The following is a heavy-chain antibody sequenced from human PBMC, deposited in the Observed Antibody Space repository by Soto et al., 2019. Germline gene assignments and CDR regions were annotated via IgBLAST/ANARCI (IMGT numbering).Heavy chain of an antibody. Sequence: QVHLVQSGAEVKKPGASVKVSCKGSGYGFTTYGITWVRQAPGKGLDWMEWISAHNGNTNYAQKLKGRVTVTKDTSTSTAYMELRSHRSDDTAVYYCARGRYVDYWGQGALVTGSS. CDR3: ARGRYVDY. CDR1: GYGFTTYG. J-gene: IGHJ4*02. D-gene: IGHD1-1*01. CDR2: ISAHNGNT. V-gene: IGHV1-18*01.